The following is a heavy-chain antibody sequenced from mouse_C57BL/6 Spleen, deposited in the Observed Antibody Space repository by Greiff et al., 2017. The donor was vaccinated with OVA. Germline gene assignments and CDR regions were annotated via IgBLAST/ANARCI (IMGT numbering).Heavy chain of an antibody. V-gene: IGHV5-4*01. CDR3: ARAVHDYGSSYGWYFDV. D-gene: IGHD1-1*01. J-gene: IGHJ1*03. CDR1: GFTFSSYA. CDR2: ISDGGSYT. Sequence: EVQLVESGGGLVKPGGSLKLSCAASGFTFSSYAMSWVRQTPEKRLEWVATISDGGSYTYYPDNVKGRFTISRDNAKNNLYLQMSHLKSEDTAMYYCARAVHDYGSSYGWYFDVWGTGTTVTVSS.